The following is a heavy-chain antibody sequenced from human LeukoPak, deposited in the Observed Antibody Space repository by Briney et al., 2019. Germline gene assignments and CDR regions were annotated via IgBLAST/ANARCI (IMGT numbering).Heavy chain of an antibody. Sequence: GASVKVSCKASGYTFTNYGISWVRQAPGQGLEWMGWISAYTGNTIYAQKLQGRVTMTTDTSTTTAYMELRSLRSDDTAVYYCAIPYNYGRRVFDYWGQGTLVTVSS. CDR3: AIPYNYGRRVFDY. CDR1: GYTFTNYG. CDR2: ISAYTGNT. V-gene: IGHV1-18*01. J-gene: IGHJ4*02. D-gene: IGHD5-18*01.